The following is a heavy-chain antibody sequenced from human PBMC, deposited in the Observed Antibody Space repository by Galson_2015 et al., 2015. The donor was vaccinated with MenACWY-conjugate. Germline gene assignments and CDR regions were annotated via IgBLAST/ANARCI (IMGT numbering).Heavy chain of an antibody. CDR3: ARDVAVGGFGY. D-gene: IGHD6-19*01. CDR1: GITLSNYW. Sequence: SLRLSCAVSGITLSNYWMNWVRQAPGKGLEWVGSIKQDGSEKNYVDSVKGRFTFSRDNAKNSLYLQMNSLRAEDTAVYYCARDVAVGGFGYWGQGTRVTVSS. J-gene: IGHJ4*02. V-gene: IGHV3-7*03. CDR2: IKQDGSEK.